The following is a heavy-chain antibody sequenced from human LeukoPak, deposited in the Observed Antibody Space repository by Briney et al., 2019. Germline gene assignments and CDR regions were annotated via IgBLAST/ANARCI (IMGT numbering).Heavy chain of an antibody. CDR3: ARPHDGSGWYWFGP. CDR2: INTNTGNP. V-gene: IGHV7-4-1*02. Sequence: ASVKISCKASGYTFTHYAINWVRQAPGQGLEWMGWINTNTGNPTYAQGFTGRFVFSLDTSVSTAYLQISSLKAEDTALYYCARPHDGSGWYWFGPWGQGTLVTVSS. D-gene: IGHD6-19*01. J-gene: IGHJ5*02. CDR1: GYTFTHYA.